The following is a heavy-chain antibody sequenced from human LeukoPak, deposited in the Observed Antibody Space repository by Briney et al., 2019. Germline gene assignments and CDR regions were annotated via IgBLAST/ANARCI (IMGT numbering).Heavy chain of an antibody. D-gene: IGHD6-13*01. Sequence: SQTLSLTCTVSGGSISSGSYYWSWIRQPAGKGLEWIGRIDTSGNTNYKPSLKSRVTMSVDTSKNQFSLKLSSVTAADTAVYYCARVSSSWYQDWYFDLWGRGTLVTVSS. CDR3: ARVSSSWYQDWYFDL. V-gene: IGHV4-61*02. J-gene: IGHJ2*01. CDR1: GGSISSGSYY. CDR2: IDTSGNT.